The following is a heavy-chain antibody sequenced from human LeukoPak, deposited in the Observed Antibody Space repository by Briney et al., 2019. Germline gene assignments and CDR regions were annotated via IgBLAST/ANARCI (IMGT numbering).Heavy chain of an antibody. CDR1: GFTFSSYS. J-gene: IGHJ3*02. Sequence: GGSLRLSCAASGFTFSSYSMNWVRQAPGKGLEWVSSISSSSSYIYYADSVKGRFTISRDNAKNSLYLQMYSLRAEDTAVYYCARAAYSSSWPNPDDAFDIWGQGTMVTVSS. V-gene: IGHV3-21*01. D-gene: IGHD6-13*01. CDR2: ISSSSSYI. CDR3: ARAAYSSSWPNPDDAFDI.